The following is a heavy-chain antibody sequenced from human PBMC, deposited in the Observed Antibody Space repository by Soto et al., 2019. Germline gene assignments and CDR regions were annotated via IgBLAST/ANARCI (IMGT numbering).Heavy chain of an antibody. CDR2: INPSGGST. CDR3: ARVSESMDTAMANYYYGMAV. Sequence: GASVKVSCKASGYTFTSYYMHWVRQAPGQGLEWMGIINPSGGSTSYAQKFQGRVTMTRDASTSTAYMELSSLRSEDTAVYYCARVSESMDTAMANYYYGMAVWGQGTTVTVSS. J-gene: IGHJ6*02. CDR1: GYTFTSYY. D-gene: IGHD5-18*01. V-gene: IGHV1-46*01.